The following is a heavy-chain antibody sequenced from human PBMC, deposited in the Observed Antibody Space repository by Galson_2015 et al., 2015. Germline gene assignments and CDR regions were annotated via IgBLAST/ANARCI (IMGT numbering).Heavy chain of an antibody. D-gene: IGHD6-13*01. V-gene: IGHV1-18*01. CDR3: ARDVYTWPKGEGAAGRFDP. CDR2: ISAYNGNT. J-gene: IGHJ5*02. Sequence: SVKVSCKASGYTFTSYGISWVRQAPGQGLEWMGWISAYNGNTNYAQKLQGRVTMTTDTSTSTAYMELRSLRSDDTAVYYCARDVYTWPKGEGAAGRFDPWGQGTLVTVSS. CDR1: GYTFTSYG.